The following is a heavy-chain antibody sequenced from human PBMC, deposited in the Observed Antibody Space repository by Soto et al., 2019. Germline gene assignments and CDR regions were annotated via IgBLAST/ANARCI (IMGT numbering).Heavy chain of an antibody. D-gene: IGHD2-15*01. J-gene: IGHJ4*02. V-gene: IGHV3-30*18. Sequence: QVQLVESGGGVVQPGRSRRLSCAASGFTFSSYGMHWVRQAPGKGLEWVAVISYDGSNKYYADSVKGRFTISRVNSKNTRYVQRNSLRAEDTAVYYCAKDRARYCGGGSCYSIFDSWGQGTLVTVSS. CDR3: AKDRARYCGGGSCYSIFDS. CDR1: GFTFSSYG. CDR2: ISYDGSNK.